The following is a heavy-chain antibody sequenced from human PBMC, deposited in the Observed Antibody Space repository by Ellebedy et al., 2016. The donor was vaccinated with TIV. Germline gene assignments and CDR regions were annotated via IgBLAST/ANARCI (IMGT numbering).Heavy chain of an antibody. CDR1: GFTFSAFA. D-gene: IGHD3-22*01. J-gene: IGHJ4*02. CDR2: MHGSGRGI. V-gene: IGHV3-23*01. Sequence: GESLKISCEASGFTFSAFAMGWVRQTPGKGLEWVSGMHGSGRGISYSESVKGRFNISRDNSKNILYLQMNSLSAEDTAIYYCAKGRGGGSDSSAPRSYFDYWGLGTLVTVSS. CDR3: AKGRGGGSDSSAPRSYFDY.